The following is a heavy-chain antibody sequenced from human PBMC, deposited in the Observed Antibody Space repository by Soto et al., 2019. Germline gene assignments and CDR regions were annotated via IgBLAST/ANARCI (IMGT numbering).Heavy chain of an antibody. CDR3: ARGGDCSKTSCYWARLYYGLDV. Sequence: PGGSLRLSCAASGFTFSSYDMHWVRQATGKGLEWVSAIGTAGDTYYSASVKGRFSVSRENVKNSLYLQMNSLRAGDTAVYYCARGGDCSKTSCYWARLYYGLDVWGQGT. CDR1: GFTFSSYD. CDR2: IGTAGDT. D-gene: IGHD2-2*01. V-gene: IGHV3-13*01. J-gene: IGHJ6*02.